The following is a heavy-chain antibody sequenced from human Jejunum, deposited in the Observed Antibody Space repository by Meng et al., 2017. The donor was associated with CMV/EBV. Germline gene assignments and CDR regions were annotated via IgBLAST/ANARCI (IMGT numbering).Heavy chain of an antibody. CDR1: TSYG. J-gene: IGHJ4*02. D-gene: IGHD3-22*01. V-gene: IGHV1-18*01. CDR3: ARRNHYDSSGYYRYYFDY. Sequence: TSYGISWVRQAPGQGLEWMGWISVYNGNTNYAQKLQDRVTMTTDTSTSTAYMELRSLRSDDTAVYYCARRNHYDSSGYYRYYFDYWGQGTLVTVSS. CDR2: ISVYNGNT.